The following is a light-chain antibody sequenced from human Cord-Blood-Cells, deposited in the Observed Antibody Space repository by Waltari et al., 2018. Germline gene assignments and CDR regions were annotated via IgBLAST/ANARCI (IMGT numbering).Light chain of an antibody. CDR1: QGISNS. CDR2: AAS. V-gene: IGKV1-NL1*01. J-gene: IGKJ3*01. CDR3: QQYYSTPFT. Sequence: DIQMTQSPSSLSASVGDRVTITCRARQGISNSSAWYQQKPGKAPKLLLYAASRLESGVPSRFSGSGSGTDYTLTISSLQPEDFATYCCQQYYSTPFTFGPGTKVDIK.